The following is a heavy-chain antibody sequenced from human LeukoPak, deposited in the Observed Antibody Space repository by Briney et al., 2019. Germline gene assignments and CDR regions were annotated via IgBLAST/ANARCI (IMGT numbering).Heavy chain of an antibody. Sequence: GGSLRLSCAASGFTFSSYGMHWVRQAPGKGLEWVAVIWYDGSNKYYADSVKGRFTISRDNSKNTLYLQMNSLRAEDTAVYYCARIAVAGTDFDYWAQGTLVTVSS. CDR1: GFTFSSYG. V-gene: IGHV3-33*01. D-gene: IGHD6-19*01. J-gene: IGHJ4*02. CDR3: ARIAVAGTDFDY. CDR2: IWYDGSNK.